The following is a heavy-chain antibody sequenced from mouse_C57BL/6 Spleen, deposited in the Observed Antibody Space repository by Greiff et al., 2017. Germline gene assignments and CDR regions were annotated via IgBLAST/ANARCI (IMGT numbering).Heavy chain of an antibody. CDR3: AGQGYYAMDY. Sequence: QVQLQQPGAELVKPGASVKLSCTASGYTFTSYWMHWVKQRPGQGLEWIGMIHPNSGSTNYNEKFKSKATLTVDKSSSTAYMQLSSLTSEDSAVYYCAGQGYYAMDYWGQGTSVTVSS. D-gene: IGHD3-3*01. CDR2: IHPNSGST. J-gene: IGHJ4*01. V-gene: IGHV1-64*01. CDR1: GYTFTSYW.